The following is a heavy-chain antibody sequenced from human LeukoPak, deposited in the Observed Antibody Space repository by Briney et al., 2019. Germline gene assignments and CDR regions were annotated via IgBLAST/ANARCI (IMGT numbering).Heavy chain of an antibody. CDR1: GYTLTELS. Sequence: ASVKVSCKVSGYTLTELSMHWVRQAPGKGLEGMGGIDPEDGETIYAKKFQGRVTMTEDTSTESAYMELSSLRSGDTAVYYCATRVYYYGSGSYHFDYWGQGTLVTVSS. CDR3: ATRVYYYGSGSYHFDY. V-gene: IGHV1-24*01. CDR2: IDPEDGET. J-gene: IGHJ4*02. D-gene: IGHD3-10*01.